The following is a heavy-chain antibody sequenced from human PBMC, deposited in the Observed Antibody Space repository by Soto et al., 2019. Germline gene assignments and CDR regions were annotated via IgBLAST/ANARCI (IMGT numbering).Heavy chain of an antibody. Sequence: SETLSLTCTVSGGSISSGDYYWSWIRQPPGKGLEWIGYIYYSGSTYYNPSLKSRVTISVDTSKNQFSLKLSSVTAADTAVYYCAVKTHYYYGMDVWGQGTTVT. CDR3: AVKTHYYYGMDV. V-gene: IGHV4-30-4*01. CDR1: GGSISSGDYY. J-gene: IGHJ6*02. CDR2: IYYSGST.